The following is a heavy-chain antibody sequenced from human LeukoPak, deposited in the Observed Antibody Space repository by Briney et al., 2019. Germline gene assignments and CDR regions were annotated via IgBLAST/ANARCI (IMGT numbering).Heavy chain of an antibody. CDR3: VRGQLWSYYHDY. D-gene: IGHD5-18*01. J-gene: IGHJ4*02. Sequence: GGSLXLSCAASGFTFSSYWLHWVRQAPGKGLVWVSRIKGDERSTNYADSVKGRFTISRDNAKNTVYLEMNSLRAEDTAVYYCVRGQLWSYYHDYWGQGTLVTVSS. V-gene: IGHV3-74*01. CDR1: GFTFSSYW. CDR2: IKGDERST.